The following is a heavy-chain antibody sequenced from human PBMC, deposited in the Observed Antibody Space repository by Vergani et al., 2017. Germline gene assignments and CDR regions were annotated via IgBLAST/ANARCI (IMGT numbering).Heavy chain of an antibody. V-gene: IGHV4-59*01. Sequence: QVQLQESGPGLVKPSETLSLTCTVSGGSISSYYWSWIRQPPGKGLEWIGYIYYSGSTNYNPSLKSRVTISVDTSKNQFSLKLSSVTAADTAVYYCARALNIVGALGYWGQGTLVTVSS. D-gene: IGHD1-26*01. CDR1: GGSISSYY. CDR3: ARALNIVGALGY. J-gene: IGHJ4*02. CDR2: IYYSGST.